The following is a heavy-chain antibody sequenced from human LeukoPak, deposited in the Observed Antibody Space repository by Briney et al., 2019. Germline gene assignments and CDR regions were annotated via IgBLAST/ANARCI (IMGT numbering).Heavy chain of an antibody. V-gene: IGHV1-18*01. D-gene: IGHD3-22*01. CDR2: ISAYNGNT. CDR1: GYTFTSYG. CDR3: ARVTDYYDSSGYYPY. Sequence: ASVKVSFKASGYTFTSYGISWVRQAPGQGLEWMGWISAYNGNTNYAQKLQGRVTMTTDTSTSTAYMELRSLRSDDTAVYYCARVTDYYDSSGYYPYWGQGTLVTVSS. J-gene: IGHJ4*02.